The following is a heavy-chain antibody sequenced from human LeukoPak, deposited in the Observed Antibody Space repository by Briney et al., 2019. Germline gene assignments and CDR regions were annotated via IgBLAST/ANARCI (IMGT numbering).Heavy chain of an antibody. D-gene: IGHD4/OR15-4a*01. Sequence: SETLSLTCTVSGGSISSYYWSWIRQPPGKGLEWIGYIYNTGEITDYSPSLKSRVTISVDTSKNQFSLRLNSVTTADTAVYYCARMGAIAGASANVDFWGQGTLVIVSS. V-gene: IGHV4-59*01. CDR3: ARMGAIAGASANVDF. J-gene: IGHJ4*02. CDR1: GGSISSYY. CDR2: IYNTGEIT.